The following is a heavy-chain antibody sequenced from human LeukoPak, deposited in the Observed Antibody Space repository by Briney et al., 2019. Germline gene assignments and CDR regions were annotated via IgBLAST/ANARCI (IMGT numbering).Heavy chain of an antibody. V-gene: IGHV3-48*03. CDR3: AFLQYSGYDSDY. Sequence: GGSLRLSCAASGFTFSSYEMNWVRQAPGKGLEWVSYISSSGSTIYYADSVKGRFTISRDNAKNSLYLQMNSLRAEDTAVYYCAFLQYSGYDSDYWGQGTLVTVSS. J-gene: IGHJ4*02. D-gene: IGHD5-12*01. CDR1: GFTFSSYE. CDR2: ISSSGSTI.